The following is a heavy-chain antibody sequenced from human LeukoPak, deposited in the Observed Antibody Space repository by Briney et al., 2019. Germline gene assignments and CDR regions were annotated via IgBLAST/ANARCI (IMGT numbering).Heavy chain of an antibody. Sequence: GGSLRLSCAASGFTFSSYWMHWVRQAPGKGLVWVSRINSDGSSTSYADSVKGRFTISRDNAKNTLYLQMNSLRAEDTAVYYCARDYSSSWDTGGFDYWGQGTLVTVSS. CDR1: GFTFSSYW. CDR3: ARDYSSSWDTGGFDY. V-gene: IGHV3-74*01. J-gene: IGHJ4*02. D-gene: IGHD6-13*01. CDR2: INSDGSST.